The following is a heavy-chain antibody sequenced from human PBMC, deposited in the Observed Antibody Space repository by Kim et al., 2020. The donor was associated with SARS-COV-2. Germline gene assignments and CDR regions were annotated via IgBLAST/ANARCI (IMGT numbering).Heavy chain of an antibody. CDR2: ISYDGSTK. CDR1: GFTFGSHV. CDR3: TRKLVAARDMSP. D-gene: IGHD2-15*01. Sequence: GGSLRLSCAASGFTFGSHVMHWVRQGPGKGLEWVALISYDGSTKRYKDSVEGRFTISRDNTKNEMYLQMNGLRPEDTGIYYCTRKLVAARDMSPWGPGTLVTVSS. J-gene: IGHJ5*02. V-gene: IGHV3-30*03.